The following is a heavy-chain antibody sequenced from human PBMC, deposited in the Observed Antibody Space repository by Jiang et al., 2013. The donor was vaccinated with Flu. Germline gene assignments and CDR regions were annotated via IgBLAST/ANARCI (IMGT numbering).Heavy chain of an antibody. J-gene: IGHJ4*02. Sequence: KTSETLSLTCAVSGYSISSGYYWGWIRQPQGRAWSGLELPIIVGAATXPSLKSRLTISIDTSKNQFSLKLSSVTAADTAVYSCARHRGQSGYYYLDYWGQGTLVTVSS. CDR3: ARHRGQSGYYYLDY. CDR1: GYSISSGYY. D-gene: IGHD3-3*01. CDR2: PIIVGAA. V-gene: IGHV4-38-2*01.